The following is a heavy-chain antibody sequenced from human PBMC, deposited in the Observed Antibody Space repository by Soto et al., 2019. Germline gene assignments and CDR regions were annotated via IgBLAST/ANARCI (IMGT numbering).Heavy chain of an antibody. V-gene: IGHV1-69*12. J-gene: IGHJ6*02. CDR3: ARDNDRQQLGGNYSYGIDV. D-gene: IGHD1-1*01. CDR2: ISPIFPTP. CDR1: GGTFGNSA. Sequence: QVQLVQSGAEVKKPGSSVTVSCKASGGTFGNSAISWVRQAPGQGLEWMGGISPIFPTPDYAQKFQGRVTIPADESTTTAYMELTSLRSEATAVYYCARDNDRQQLGGNYSYGIDVWGQWTTVTVSS.